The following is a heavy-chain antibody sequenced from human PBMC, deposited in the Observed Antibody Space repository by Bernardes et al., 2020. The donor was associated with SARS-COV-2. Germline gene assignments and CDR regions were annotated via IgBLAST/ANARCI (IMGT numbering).Heavy chain of an antibody. CDR3: VRENLLGTTPRGWFDP. CDR1: GFTFRNYA. V-gene: IGHV3-33*01. Sequence: GGSLRLSCAASGFTFRNYAMHWVRQAPGKGLEWVAVIWFDGSIQYYADSVRGRVTISRDNSRNTLSLQMNSLKVEDTAIYYCVRENLLGTTPRGWFDPWGQGTLVTVSS. CDR2: IWFDGSIQ. D-gene: IGHD1-7*01. J-gene: IGHJ5*02.